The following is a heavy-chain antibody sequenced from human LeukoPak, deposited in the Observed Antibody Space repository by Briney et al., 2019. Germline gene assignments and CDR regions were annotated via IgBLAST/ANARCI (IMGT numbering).Heavy chain of an antibody. D-gene: IGHD2-2*01. CDR1: AGSISSSSHH. V-gene: IGHV4-39*01. CDR3: ARRLTQYDCFDP. J-gene: IGHJ5*02. CDR2: IYYGRTT. Sequence: SETLSLTCTVSAGSISSSSHHWGWIRQSPGKGLEWIGSIYYGRTTYYNPSLNSRVTISVVTSKNQFSLQLNSVTAADTAVYYCARRLTQYDCFDPWGQGILVTDSS.